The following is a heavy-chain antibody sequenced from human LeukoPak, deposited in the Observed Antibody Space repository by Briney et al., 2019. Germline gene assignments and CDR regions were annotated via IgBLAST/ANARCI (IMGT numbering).Heavy chain of an antibody. CDR3: ARGPSSGWVLSQFDY. J-gene: IGHJ4*02. CDR2: INPNGGDT. CDR1: GYTFTGYY. Sequence: ASVKVSCKASGYTFTGYYIHWVRQAPGQGLEWMDWINPNGGDTSYAQKFQGRVTMTRDTSITTAYMELSRLRSDDTAVYYCARGPSSGWVLSQFDYWGQGTLVTVSS. V-gene: IGHV1-2*02. D-gene: IGHD6-19*01.